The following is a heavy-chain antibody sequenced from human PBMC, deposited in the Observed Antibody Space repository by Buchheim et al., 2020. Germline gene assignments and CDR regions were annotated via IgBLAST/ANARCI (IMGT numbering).Heavy chain of an antibody. CDR1: GFTFSSYA. CDR2: ISGSGGST. V-gene: IGHV3-23*01. CDR3: AKDPADFDWLYYYGMDV. J-gene: IGHJ6*02. Sequence: EVQLLESGGGLVQPGGSLRLSCAASGFTFSSYAMSWVRQAPGKGLEWVSGISGSGGSTYYADSVKGRFTISRDNSKNTLYLQMNSLRAEDTAVYYCAKDPADFDWLYYYGMDVWGQGTT. D-gene: IGHD3-9*01.